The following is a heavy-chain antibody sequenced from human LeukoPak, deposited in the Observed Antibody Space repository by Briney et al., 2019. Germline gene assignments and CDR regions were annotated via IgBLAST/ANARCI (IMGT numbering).Heavy chain of an antibody. CDR1: GFTFSSYA. CDR2: ISGSGGST. J-gene: IGHJ4*02. Sequence: GGSLRLSCAASGFTFSSYAMSWVRQAPGKGLEWVAAISGSGGSTYYADSVKGRFTISRDNSKNTLYLQMNSLRAEDTAVYYCAKDNGYSYGPPGFDYWGQGTLVTVSS. V-gene: IGHV3-23*01. D-gene: IGHD5-18*01. CDR3: AKDNGYSYGPPGFDY.